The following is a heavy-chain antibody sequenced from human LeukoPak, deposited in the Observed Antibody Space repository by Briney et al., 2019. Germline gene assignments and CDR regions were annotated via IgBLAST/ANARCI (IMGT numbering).Heavy chain of an antibody. Sequence: PGRSLRLSCAASGFTFSSYEMSWVRQVPGKGLEWVSYIGGSGSAIYYADSVKGRFTISSDNAKNSLYLQMISLRAEDTGVYYCARDASLAGDRVEYWGQGTLVTVSS. CDR1: GFTFSSYE. CDR3: ARDASLAGDRVEY. V-gene: IGHV3-48*03. J-gene: IGHJ4*02. CDR2: IGGSGSAI. D-gene: IGHD3-16*01.